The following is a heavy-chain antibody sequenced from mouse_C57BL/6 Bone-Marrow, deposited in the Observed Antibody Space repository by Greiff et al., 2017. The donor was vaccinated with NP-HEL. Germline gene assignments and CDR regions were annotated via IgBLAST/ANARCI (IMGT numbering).Heavy chain of an antibody. CDR2: INPNNGGT. D-gene: IGHD2-1*01. V-gene: IGHV1-26*01. CDR3: ARPPLYYGNYYYAMDY. Sequence: VQLQQSGPELVKPGASVKISCKASGYTFTDYYMNWVKQSHGKSLEWIGDINPNNGGTSYNQKFKGKATLTVDKSSSTAYMELRSLTSEDSAVYYCARPPLYYGNYYYAMDYWGQGTSVTVSS. J-gene: IGHJ4*01. CDR1: GYTFTDYY.